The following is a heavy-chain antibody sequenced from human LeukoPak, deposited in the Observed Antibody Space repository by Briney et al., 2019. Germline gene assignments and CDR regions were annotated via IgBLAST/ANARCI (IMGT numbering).Heavy chain of an antibody. CDR1: GFTFSGYD. CDR3: VRGIIGTSYDYIWGRYRPYYFDY. CDR2: IGAAGDT. D-gene: IGHD3-16*02. J-gene: IGHJ4*02. V-gene: IGHV3-13*01. Sequence: GGSLRLSCEASGFTFSGYDMYWVRQPSGKGLEWVSSIGAAGDTYYPDSVKGRFTISRENGRNSLYLQMNSLRVGDTAVYFCVRGIIGTSYDYIWGRYRPYYFDYWGQGIQVTVSS.